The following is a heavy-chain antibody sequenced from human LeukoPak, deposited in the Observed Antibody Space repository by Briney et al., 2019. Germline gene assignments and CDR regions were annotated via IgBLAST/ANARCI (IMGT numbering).Heavy chain of an antibody. CDR3: AKEPLHGIAVAGPAGDAFDI. CDR1: GFTFSSYV. CDR2: ISGSGGST. Sequence: PGGSLRLSCAASGFTFSSYVMSWVRQAPGKGLEWVSAISGSGGSTYYADSVKGRFTISRDNSKNTLYLQMNSLRAEDTAVYYCAKEPLHGIAVAGPAGDAFDIWGQGTMVTVSS. D-gene: IGHD6-19*01. J-gene: IGHJ3*02. V-gene: IGHV3-23*01.